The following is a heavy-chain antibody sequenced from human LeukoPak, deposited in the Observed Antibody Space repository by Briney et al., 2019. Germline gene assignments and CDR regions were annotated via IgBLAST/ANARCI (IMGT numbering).Heavy chain of an antibody. V-gene: IGHV3-30*04. Sequence: PGGSLRLSCAASGFTFSSYAMHWVRQAPGKGLEWVAVISYDGSNKYYADSVKGRFTISRDNSKNTLYLQMNSLRAEDTAVYYCARVQPLSYAEDYWGQGTLVTVYS. J-gene: IGHJ4*02. CDR3: ARVQPLSYAEDY. CDR2: ISYDGSNK. CDR1: GFTFSSYA. D-gene: IGHD2-2*01.